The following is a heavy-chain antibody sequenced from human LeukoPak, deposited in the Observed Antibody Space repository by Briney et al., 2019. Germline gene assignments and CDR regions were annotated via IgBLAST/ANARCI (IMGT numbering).Heavy chain of an antibody. V-gene: IGHV1-18*04. J-gene: IGHJ4*02. Sequence: ASVKVSCKASGYTFTGYYMHWVRQAPGQGLEWMGWIGPYNGNTNYAQNLQGRVTMTTDTSTSTAYMELGSLGSDDTAVYYCARDQDSLVRGVIGYWGQGTLVTLSS. CDR1: GYTFTGYY. CDR2: IGPYNGNT. D-gene: IGHD3-10*01. CDR3: ARDQDSLVRGVIGY.